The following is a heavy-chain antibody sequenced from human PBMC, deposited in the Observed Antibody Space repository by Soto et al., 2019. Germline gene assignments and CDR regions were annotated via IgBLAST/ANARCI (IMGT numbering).Heavy chain of an antibody. CDR1: VGSFSGYH. CDR3: ARVRGIAARQPNWFDP. CDR2: INHSGST. J-gene: IGHJ5*02. D-gene: IGHD6-6*01. Sequence: SETLSLTCTVYVGSFSGYHGSWIRQPPWKGLEWIGEINHSGSTNYNPSLKSRVTISVDTSKNQFSLKLSSVTAADTAVYYCARVRGIAARQPNWFDPWGQGTLVTVS. V-gene: IGHV4-34*01.